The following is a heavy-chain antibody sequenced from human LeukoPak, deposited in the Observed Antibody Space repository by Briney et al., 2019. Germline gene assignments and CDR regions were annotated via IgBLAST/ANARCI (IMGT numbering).Heavy chain of an antibody. CDR3: AREKAYYYDSSGYYHP. J-gene: IGHJ4*02. V-gene: IGHV1-69*05. D-gene: IGHD3-22*01. CDR1: GGTFSSYA. Sequence: SVKVSGKASGGTFSSYAISWVRQAPGQGLEWMGRIIPIFGTANYAQKFQGRVTITTDESTSTAYMELSSLRSEDTAVYYCAREKAYYYDSSGYYHPWGQGTLVTVSS. CDR2: IIPIFGTA.